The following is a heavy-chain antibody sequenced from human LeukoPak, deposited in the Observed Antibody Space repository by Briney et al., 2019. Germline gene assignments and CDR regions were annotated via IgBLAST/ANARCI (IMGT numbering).Heavy chain of an antibody. D-gene: IGHD6-6*01. CDR3: ARSEYSSSSIYFQH. CDR2: ISSSGSTI. Sequence: GGSLRLSCAASGFTFSDYYMSWIRQAPGKGLEWVLYISSSGSTIYYADSVKGRFTISRDNAKNSLYLQMNSLRAEDTAVYYCARSEYSSSSIYFQHWGQGTLVTVSS. CDR1: GFTFSDYY. V-gene: IGHV3-11*01. J-gene: IGHJ1*01.